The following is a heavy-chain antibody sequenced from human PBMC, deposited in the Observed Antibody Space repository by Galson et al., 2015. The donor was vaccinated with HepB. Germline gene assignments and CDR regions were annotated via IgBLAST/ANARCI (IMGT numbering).Heavy chain of an antibody. CDR1: GYTFTSYA. V-gene: IGHV1-3*01. CDR3: ARGRPYYYDSSGYYWGGSYFDY. Sequence: SVKVSCKASGYTFTSYAMHWVRQAPGQRLEWMGWINAGNGNTKYSQKFQGRVTITRDTSASTAYMELSSLRSEDTAVYYCARGRPYYYDSSGYYWGGSYFDYWGQGTLVTVSS. J-gene: IGHJ4*02. D-gene: IGHD3-22*01. CDR2: INAGNGNT.